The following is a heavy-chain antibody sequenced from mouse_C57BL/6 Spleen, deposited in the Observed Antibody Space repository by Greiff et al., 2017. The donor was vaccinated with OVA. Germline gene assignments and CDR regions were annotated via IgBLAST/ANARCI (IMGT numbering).Heavy chain of an antibody. V-gene: IGHV1-64*01. D-gene: IGHD1-1*01. CDR1: GYTFTSYW. CDR2: IHPNSGST. Sequence: VQLQQPGAELVKPGASVKLSCKASGYTFTSYWMHWVKQRPGQGLEWIGMIHPNSGSTNYNEKFKSKATLTVDKSSSTAYMQLSSLTSEASAVYYCAYYGISPAWFAYWGQGTLVTVSA. CDR3: AYYGISPAWFAY. J-gene: IGHJ3*01.